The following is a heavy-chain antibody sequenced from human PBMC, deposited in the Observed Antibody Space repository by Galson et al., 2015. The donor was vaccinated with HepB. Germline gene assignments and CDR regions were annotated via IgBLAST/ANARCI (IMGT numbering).Heavy chain of an antibody. CDR2: IVPALNTP. CDR1: GDSFSSHT. J-gene: IGHJ4*02. Sequence: SVKVSCKDSGDSFSSHTISWVRQAPGRGLEWMGGIVPALNTPHYARKFQGRVTISADEPTATVYMELRGLRSDDTAIYYCAKIGYCLTSNCYYWGQGTRVTVSS. D-gene: IGHD2-2*03. V-gene: IGHV1-69*13. CDR3: AKIGYCLTSNCYY.